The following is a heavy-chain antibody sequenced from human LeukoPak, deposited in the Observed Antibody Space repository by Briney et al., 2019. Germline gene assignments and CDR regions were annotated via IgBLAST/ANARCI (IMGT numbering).Heavy chain of an antibody. D-gene: IGHD6-19*01. CDR2: IYTSGST. V-gene: IGHV4-4*07. J-gene: IGHJ6*03. CDR3: ARGYSSGWYGKNYYYYMDV. CDR1: GGSISSHY. Sequence: SETLSLTCTVSGGSISSHYWSWIRQPAGKGLEWIGRIYTSGSTNYNPSLKSRVTISVDTSKNQFSLKLSSVTAADTAVYYCARGYSSGWYGKNYYYYMDVWGKGTTVTISS.